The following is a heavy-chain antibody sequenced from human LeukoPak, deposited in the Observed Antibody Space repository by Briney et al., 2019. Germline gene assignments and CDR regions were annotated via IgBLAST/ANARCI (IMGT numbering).Heavy chain of an antibody. CDR3: ARHPGGYSSSPGYYYIDV. CDR2: IYPGDSDT. CDR1: GYSFTSYW. J-gene: IGHJ6*03. Sequence: GESLKISCKGSGYSFTSYWIGWVRQMPGKGLEWMGIIYPGDSDTRYSPSFQGQVTISADKSISTAYLQWSSLKASDTAMYYCARHPGGYSSSPGYYYIDVWGKGTTVTVSS. V-gene: IGHV5-51*01. D-gene: IGHD6-6*01.